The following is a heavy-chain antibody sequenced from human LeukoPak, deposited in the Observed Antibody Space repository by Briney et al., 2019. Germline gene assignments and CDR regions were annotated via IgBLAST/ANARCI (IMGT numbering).Heavy chain of an antibody. V-gene: IGHV1-24*01. CDR2: FDPEDGET. CDR3: ATADLRFTIFGP. Sequence: ASVKVSCKAPGYTFTGYYMHWVRQAPGQGLEWMGGFDPEDGETIYAQKFQGRVTMTEDTSTDTAYMELSSLRSEDTAVYYCATADLRFTIFGPWGQGTLVTVSS. J-gene: IGHJ5*02. D-gene: IGHD3-3*01. CDR1: GYTFTGYY.